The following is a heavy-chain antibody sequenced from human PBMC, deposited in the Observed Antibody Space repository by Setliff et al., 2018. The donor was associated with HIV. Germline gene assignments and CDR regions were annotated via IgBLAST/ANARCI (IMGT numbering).Heavy chain of an antibody. J-gene: IGHJ4*02. Sequence: GGSLRLSCAASGFTFSNYWMSWVRQAPGKGLEWVAHINQDGSEKNHVDSVKGRFTISRDNARNSLYLQMNSLKADDTAVYYCARGRVRGVLDYWGQGTLVTVSS. D-gene: IGHD3-10*01. V-gene: IGHV3-7*01. CDR2: INQDGSEK. CDR3: ARGRVRGVLDY. CDR1: GFTFSNYW.